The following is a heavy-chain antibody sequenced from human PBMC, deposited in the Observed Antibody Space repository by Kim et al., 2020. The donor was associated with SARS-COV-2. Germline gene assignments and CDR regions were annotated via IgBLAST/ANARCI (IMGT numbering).Heavy chain of an antibody. CDR2: INSDGSST. V-gene: IGHV3-74*01. CDR3: ASFAEWELSIGAFDI. CDR1: GFTFSSYW. Sequence: GGSQRLSCAASGFTFSSYWMHWVRQAPGKGLVWVSRINSDGSSTSYADSVKGRFTISRDNAKNTLYLQMKSLRAEDTAVYYCASFAEWELSIGAFDIWGQGTMVTVSS. D-gene: IGHD1-26*01. J-gene: IGHJ3*02.